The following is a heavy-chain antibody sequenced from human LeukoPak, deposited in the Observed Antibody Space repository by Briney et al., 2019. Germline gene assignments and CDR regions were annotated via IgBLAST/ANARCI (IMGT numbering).Heavy chain of an antibody. J-gene: IGHJ1*01. CDR2: IYNSGGT. CDR3: ARQANAYFHH. CDR1: GGSISRSSYY. V-gene: IGHV4-39*01. Sequence: SETLSLTCTVSGGSISRSSYYWGWIRQPPGKGLEWIGSIYNSGGTYYNSSLESRVIISADTSKNQFSLKLSSVTAADTAVYYCARQANAYFHHWGQGTLVTVSS.